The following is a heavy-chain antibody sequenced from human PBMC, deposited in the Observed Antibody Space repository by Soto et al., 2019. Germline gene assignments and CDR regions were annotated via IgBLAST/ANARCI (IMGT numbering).Heavy chain of an antibody. CDR1: GYSFTKYG. V-gene: IGHV1-3*01. CDR3: ARTDCSSTSCYNYYYYGMDV. CDR2: INPGNGDT. Sequence: ASVKVSCKASGYSFTKYGLHWVRQAPGQRLEWMGWINPGNGDTKYSQKFQGRVTITRDTSATTAYMELSSLRSEDSAVFYCARTDCSSTSCYNYYYYGMDVWGQGTTVTVSS. J-gene: IGHJ6*02. D-gene: IGHD2-2*01.